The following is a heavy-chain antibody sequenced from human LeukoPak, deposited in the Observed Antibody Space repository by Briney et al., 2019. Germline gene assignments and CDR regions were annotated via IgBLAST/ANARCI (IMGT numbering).Heavy chain of an antibody. CDR3: AKPPGPKWELHSYFDY. CDR1: GFIFSSHG. D-gene: IGHD1-26*01. J-gene: IGHJ4*02. V-gene: IGHV3-30*02. Sequence: PGGSLRLSCAASGFIFSSHGMNWVRQAPGKGLEWVAFIRYDGSNKYYADSVKGRFTISRDNSKNTLYLQMNSLRAEDTAVYYCAKPPGPKWELHSYFDYWGQGTLVTVSS. CDR2: IRYDGSNK.